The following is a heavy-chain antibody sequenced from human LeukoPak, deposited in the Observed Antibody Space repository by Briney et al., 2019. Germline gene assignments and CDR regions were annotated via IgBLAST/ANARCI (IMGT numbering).Heavy chain of an antibody. J-gene: IGHJ5*02. V-gene: IGHV4-59*01. CDR3: ARVVVAARSWFDP. Sequence: SETLSLTCTVSGGSISTYYWNWIRQPPGKGLEWIGYIYYTGSTNYNPSLKSRVTISVDTSKNQFSLKLSSVTAADTAVYYCARVVVAARSWFDPWGQGTLVTVSS. CDR1: GGSISTYY. D-gene: IGHD2-15*01. CDR2: IYYTGST.